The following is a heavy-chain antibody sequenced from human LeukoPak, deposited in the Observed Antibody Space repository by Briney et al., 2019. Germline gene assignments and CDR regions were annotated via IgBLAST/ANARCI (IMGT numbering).Heavy chain of an antibody. Sequence: GGSLRLSCAASGFTFSTYAMHWVRQAPGKGLEWVAVISYDGSNKYYADSVKGQFTISRDNSKNTLYLQMNSLRAEDTAVYYCARGRFRGYGLRWAYFDYWGQGTLVTVSS. V-gene: IGHV3-30-3*01. CDR1: GFTFSTYA. CDR3: ARGRFRGYGLRWAYFDY. D-gene: IGHD5-12*01. CDR2: ISYDGSNK. J-gene: IGHJ4*02.